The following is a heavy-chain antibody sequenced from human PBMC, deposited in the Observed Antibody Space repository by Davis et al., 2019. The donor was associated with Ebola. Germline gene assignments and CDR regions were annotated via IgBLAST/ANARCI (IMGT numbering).Heavy chain of an antibody. V-gene: IGHV3-74*01. Sequence: HTGGSLRLSCVASGFTSSSYWMHWVRQAPGKGLVWVSLIKSDGSSTRYADSVKGRFTISRDNAKNTLYLQMNSLRAEDTAVYYCARGVPAAIYEFGGFDYWGQGTLVTVSS. CDR2: IKSDGSST. D-gene: IGHD2-2*01. J-gene: IGHJ4*02. CDR3: ARGVPAAIYEFGGFDY. CDR1: GFTSSSYW.